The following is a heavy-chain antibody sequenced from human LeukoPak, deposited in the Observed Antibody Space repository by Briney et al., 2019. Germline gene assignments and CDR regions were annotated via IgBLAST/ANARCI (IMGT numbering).Heavy chain of an antibody. Sequence: GGSVKVSCKASGGTFSSYAISWVRQAPGQGLEWMGGIIPIFGTANYAQKFQGRVTITADESTSTAYMELSSLRSEDTAVYYCARNNDILTGYYSPGYYMDVWDKGTTVTVSS. V-gene: IGHV1-69*13. D-gene: IGHD3-9*01. CDR1: GGTFSSYA. CDR3: ARNNDILTGYYSPGYYMDV. CDR2: IIPIFGTA. J-gene: IGHJ6*03.